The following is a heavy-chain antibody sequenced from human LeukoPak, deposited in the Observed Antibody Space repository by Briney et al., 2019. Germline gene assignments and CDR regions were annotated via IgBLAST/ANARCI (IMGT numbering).Heavy chain of an antibody. J-gene: IGHJ4*02. CDR2: IEQDGSEK. CDR3: ARQKGGGYFNFDD. V-gene: IGHV3-7*01. Sequence: PGGSLRLSCAASGFTFSSYWMSWVRQAPGKGLEWVANIEQDGSEKYYVDSVKGRFTISRDNAKNSLYLQMNSLRAEDTAVYYCARQKGGGYFNFDDWGQGTLVTVSS. D-gene: IGHD4-23*01. CDR1: GFTFSSYW.